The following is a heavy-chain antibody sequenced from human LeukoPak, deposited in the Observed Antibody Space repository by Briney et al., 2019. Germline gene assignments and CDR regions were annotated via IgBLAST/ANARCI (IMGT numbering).Heavy chain of an antibody. D-gene: IGHD6-13*01. J-gene: IGHJ4*02. CDR3: ARDPGYSSSWFLDY. Sequence: GGSLRLSCAASGFTFSSYAMHWVRQAPGKGLEWVAVISYDGSNKYYADSVKGRFTISRDNSKNTLYLQMNGLRAEDTAVYYCARDPGYSSSWFLDYWGQGTLVTVSS. CDR2: ISYDGSNK. V-gene: IGHV3-30*04. CDR1: GFTFSSYA.